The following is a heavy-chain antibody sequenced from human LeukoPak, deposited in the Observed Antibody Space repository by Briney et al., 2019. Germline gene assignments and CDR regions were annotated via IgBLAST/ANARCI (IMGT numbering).Heavy chain of an antibody. CDR2: IIPIFGTA. V-gene: IGHV1-69*13. CDR3: ASAGVYYGSGIDY. Sequence: GASVKVSCKASGGTFSSYAISWVRQAPGQGLEWMGGIIPIFGTANYAQKFQGRVTITADESTSTAYMELSSLRSEDTAVYYCASAGVYYGSGIDYWGQGTLVIVSS. CDR1: GGTFSSYA. D-gene: IGHD3-10*01. J-gene: IGHJ4*02.